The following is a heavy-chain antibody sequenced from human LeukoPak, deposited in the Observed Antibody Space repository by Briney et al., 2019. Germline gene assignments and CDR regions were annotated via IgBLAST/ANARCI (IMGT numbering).Heavy chain of an antibody. V-gene: IGHV3-21*04. D-gene: IGHD2-2*03. CDR2: ISSSSSYI. Sequence: GGSLRLSCAASGFTFSSYSMNWVRQAPGKGLEWVLSISSSSSYIYYADSVKGRFTISRDNPKNALYLQMNSLRAEDTAVYYCAKDGYVSWACQLSHFDYWGQGTLVTVSA. CDR1: GFTFSSYS. CDR3: AKDGYVSWACQLSHFDY. J-gene: IGHJ4*02.